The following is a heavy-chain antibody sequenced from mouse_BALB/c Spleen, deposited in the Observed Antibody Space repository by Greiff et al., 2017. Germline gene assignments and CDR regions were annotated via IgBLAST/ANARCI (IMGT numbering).Heavy chain of an antibody. CDR2: ISNGGGST. J-gene: IGHJ2*01. V-gene: IGHV5-12-2*01. CDR1: GFTFSSYT. CDR3: ARHVYGNFLYFDY. Sequence: EVQLVESGGGLVQPGGSLKLSCAASGFTFSSYTMSWVRQTPEKRLEWVAYISNGGGSTYYPDTVKGRFTISKDNAKNTLYLQMSSLKSEDTAMYYCARHVYGNFLYFDYWGQGTTLTVSS. D-gene: IGHD2-1*01.